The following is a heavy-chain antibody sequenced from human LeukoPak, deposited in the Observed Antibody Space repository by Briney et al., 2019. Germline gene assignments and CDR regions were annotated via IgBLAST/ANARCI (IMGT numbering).Heavy chain of an antibody. CDR1: GYSISSDYY. D-gene: IGHD4-17*01. V-gene: IGHV4-38-2*02. Sequence: SETLSLTCTVSGYSISSDYYWGWIRQPPGKGLEWIGSIYHSGSTYYKPSLKSRVTISVDTSKNQFSLRLRSVTAADTAVYYCARKTTVTTGFDYWGQGTLVTVSS. CDR2: IYHSGST. J-gene: IGHJ4*02. CDR3: ARKTTVTTGFDY.